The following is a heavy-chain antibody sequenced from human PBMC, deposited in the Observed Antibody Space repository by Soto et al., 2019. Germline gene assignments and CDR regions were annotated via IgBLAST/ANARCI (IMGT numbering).Heavy chain of an antibody. Sequence: PGGSLRLSCAASGFTFSSYGMHWVRQAPGKGLEWVAVIWYDGSNKYYADSVKGRFTISRDNSKNTLYLQMNSLRAEDTAVYYCARAFSQDGFSGYYTRDALDIWGQGTMVTVSS. D-gene: IGHD3-22*01. CDR2: IWYDGSNK. CDR3: ARAFSQDGFSGYYTRDALDI. V-gene: IGHV3-33*01. J-gene: IGHJ3*02. CDR1: GFTFSSYG.